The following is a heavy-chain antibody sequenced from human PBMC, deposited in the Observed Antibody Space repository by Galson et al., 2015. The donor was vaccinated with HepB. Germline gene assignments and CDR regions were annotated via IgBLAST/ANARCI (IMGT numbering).Heavy chain of an antibody. V-gene: IGHV3-33*01. J-gene: IGHJ6*02. CDR3: ARGDKSRFFFSRYYYYYGMDV. Sequence: SLRLSCAAYGFTFSSYGMHWVRQAPGKGLEWVAVIWYDGSNKYYADSVKGRFTISRDNSKNTLYLQMNSLRAEDTAVYYCARGDKSRFFFSRYYYYYGMDVWGQGTTVTVSS. D-gene: IGHD3-3*01. CDR1: GFTFSSYG. CDR2: IWYDGSNK.